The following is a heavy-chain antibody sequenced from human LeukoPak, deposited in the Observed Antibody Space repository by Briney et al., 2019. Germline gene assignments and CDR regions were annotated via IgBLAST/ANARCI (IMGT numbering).Heavy chain of an antibody. CDR3: ARGRVPGA. CDR1: GVSITSYF. V-gene: IGHV4-59*01. Sequence: PSETLSLTCTVSGVSITSYFWSWIRQPPGRGLEGIGYIYHSGSTNSNPPLKGRVSISLDTSKNQFSLKLSSVTAADTAVYYCARGRVPGAWGQGTLVTVSS. D-gene: IGHD6-19*01. J-gene: IGHJ4*02. CDR2: IYHSGST.